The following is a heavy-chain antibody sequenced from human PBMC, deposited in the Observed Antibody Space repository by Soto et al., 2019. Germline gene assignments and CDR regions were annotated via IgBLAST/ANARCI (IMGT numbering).Heavy chain of an antibody. CDR2: INHLGSI. V-gene: IGHV4-34*01. Sequence: SETLSLTCVVSGGSLGDYFWSWIRQPPGLALEWIGEINHLGSINYNPSLKSRVTMSVDTSKNQFSLTLNSVTAADTATYYCARGGISHWAYFYYMDGWDRGTTVTVSS. J-gene: IGHJ6*03. CDR3: ARGGISHWAYFYYMDG. D-gene: IGHD2-21*01. CDR1: GGSLGDYF.